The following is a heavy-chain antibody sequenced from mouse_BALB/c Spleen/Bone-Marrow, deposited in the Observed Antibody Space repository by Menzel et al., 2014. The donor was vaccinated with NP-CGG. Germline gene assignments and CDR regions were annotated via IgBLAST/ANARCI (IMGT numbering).Heavy chain of an antibody. CDR2: IHPNSGNT. CDR3: ALGLPYFDY. V-gene: IGHV1S130*01. D-gene: IGHD4-1*01. Sequence: QVQLQQSGSVLVRPGVSVKLSCKASVYTFTSSWMHWAKQRPGQGLEWIGEIHPNSGNTNYNGKFKGKATLTVDTSSSTAYVDLNSLTSEDSAVYYCALGLPYFDYWGQGTTLTVSS. J-gene: IGHJ2*01. CDR1: VYTFTSSW.